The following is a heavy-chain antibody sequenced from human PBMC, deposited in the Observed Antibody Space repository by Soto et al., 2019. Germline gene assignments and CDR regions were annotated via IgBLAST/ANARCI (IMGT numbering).Heavy chain of an antibody. CDR2: IYKSATT. CDR3: ARGRYCLTGRCFPNWFDS. CDR1: GDSISTVDYF. J-gene: IGHJ5*01. V-gene: IGHV4-30-4*01. Sequence: PSETLSLTCSVSGDSISTVDYFWAWIRQPPGQALEYIGYIYKSATTYYNPPFEGRVAISLDTSKSHFSLNVTSVTAADTAVYFCARGRYCLTGRCFPNWFDSWGQGTLVTVS. D-gene: IGHD2-15*01.